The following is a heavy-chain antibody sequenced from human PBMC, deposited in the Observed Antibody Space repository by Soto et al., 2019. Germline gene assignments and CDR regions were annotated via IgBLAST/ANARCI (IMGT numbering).Heavy chain of an antibody. D-gene: IGHD3-16*01. CDR1: GSTFSSYV. V-gene: IGHV3-23*01. CDR2: ISGSGGTT. Sequence: EVQLLESGGGLVQPGGSLRLSCAASGSTFSSYVMSWVRQAPGKGLEWVSVISGSGGTTYYVDSVKGRFTISRDNSKNTLYLQMNSLGAEDRAVYYCAKDLGTRAFDIWGQGTMVTVSS. CDR3: AKDLGTRAFDI. J-gene: IGHJ3*02.